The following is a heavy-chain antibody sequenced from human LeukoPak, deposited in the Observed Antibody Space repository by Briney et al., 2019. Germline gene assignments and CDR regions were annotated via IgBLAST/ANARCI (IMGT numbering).Heavy chain of an antibody. V-gene: IGHV4-39*01. CDR2: IYYSGST. J-gene: IGHJ4*02. CDR1: GGSISSSSYY. Sequence: SETLSLTCTVSGGSISSSSYYWGWIRQPPGKGLEWIGSIYYSGSTYYNPSLKSRVTISVDTSKNQFSLKLSPVTAADTAVYYCARGGGGDCWDYWGQGTLVTVSS. CDR3: ARGGGGDCWDY. D-gene: IGHD2-21*02.